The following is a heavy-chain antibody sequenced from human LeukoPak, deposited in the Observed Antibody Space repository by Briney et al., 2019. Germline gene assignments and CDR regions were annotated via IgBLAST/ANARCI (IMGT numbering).Heavy chain of an antibody. CDR1: GGSFSGYY. J-gene: IGHJ5*02. CDR2: INYSGRT. V-gene: IGHV4-34*01. CDR3: ARASGFTFDP. D-gene: IGHD5-12*01. Sequence: PSETLSLTCAVYGGSFSGYYWTWIRQPPGKGPEWIGEINYSGRTNYNPSLKSRVTISVDTSKNQFSLKVSSVTAADTAVYYCARASGFTFDPWGQGTLVTVSS.